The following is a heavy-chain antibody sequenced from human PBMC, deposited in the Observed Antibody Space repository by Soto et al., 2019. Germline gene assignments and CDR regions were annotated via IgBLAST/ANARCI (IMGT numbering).Heavy chain of an antibody. D-gene: IGHD6-19*01. CDR1: GFTFSSYA. Sequence: PGGSLRLSCAASGFTFSSYAMPWVRQAPGKGLEWVAVISYDGSNKYYADSVKGRFTISRDNSKNTLYLQMNSLRAEDTAVYYFARSHRRSSGWSHFDYWGQGTLVTVSS. J-gene: IGHJ4*02. V-gene: IGHV3-30-3*01. CDR3: ARSHRRSSGWSHFDY. CDR2: ISYDGSNK.